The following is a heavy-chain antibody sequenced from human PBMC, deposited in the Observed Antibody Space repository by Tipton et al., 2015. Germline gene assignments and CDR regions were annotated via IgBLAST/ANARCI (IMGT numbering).Heavy chain of an antibody. Sequence: QLVQSGAEVKKPGESLKISCKGSGYSFTSYWIGWVRQMPGKGLEWMGIIYPGDSDTTYSPSFQGQVTISVDKSIGTAYLQWISLKAPATAIYYCARWLQSGQSNVFAPWGQGTVVTVSS. CDR1: GYSFTSYW. D-gene: IGHD5-24*01. CDR2: IYPGDSDT. CDR3: ARWLQSGQSNVFAP. J-gene: IGHJ5*02. V-gene: IGHV5-51*03.